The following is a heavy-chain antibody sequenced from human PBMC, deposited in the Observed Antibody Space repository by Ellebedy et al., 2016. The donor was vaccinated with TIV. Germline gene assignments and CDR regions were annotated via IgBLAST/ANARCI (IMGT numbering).Heavy chain of an antibody. CDR3: ARGIAVAGT. CDR2: IYYSGST. Sequence: SETLSLXXTVSGGSISSYYWSWIRQPPGKGLEWIGYIYYSGSTNYNPSLKSRVTISVDTSKNQFSLKLSSVTAADTAVYYCARGIAVAGTWGQGTLVTVSS. V-gene: IGHV4-59*01. CDR1: GGSISSYY. J-gene: IGHJ5*02. D-gene: IGHD6-19*01.